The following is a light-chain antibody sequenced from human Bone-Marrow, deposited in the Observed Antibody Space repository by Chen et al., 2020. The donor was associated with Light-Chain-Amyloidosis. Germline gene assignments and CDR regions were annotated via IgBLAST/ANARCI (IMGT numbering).Light chain of an antibody. Sequence: SYVLTQPSSVSVAPGQTATIACGGNNIGSTSVHWYQQTPGQAPLLVVYDDSDRPSGIPQRWSGSNSGNTPTLTISRVEAGDEAYYYCQVWDRSSDRPVFGGGTKLTVL. CDR1: NIGSTS. CDR2: DDS. V-gene: IGLV3-21*02. CDR3: QVWDRSSDRPV. J-gene: IGLJ3*02.